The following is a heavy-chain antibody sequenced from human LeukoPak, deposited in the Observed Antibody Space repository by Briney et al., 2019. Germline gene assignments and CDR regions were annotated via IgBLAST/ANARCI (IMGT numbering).Heavy chain of an antibody. J-gene: IGHJ4*02. Sequence: RLGGSLRLSSAASGFTFSSYWMHWVRQAAGKGLEWVSAISGSGGSTYYADSVKGRFTISRDNSKNTLYLQMNSLRAEDTAVYYCAKPHQAQIFGSRYYPYYWGQGTLVTVSS. CDR1: GFTFSSYW. CDR3: AKPHQAQIFGSRYYPYY. CDR2: ISGSGGST. D-gene: IGHD3-3*01. V-gene: IGHV3-23*01.